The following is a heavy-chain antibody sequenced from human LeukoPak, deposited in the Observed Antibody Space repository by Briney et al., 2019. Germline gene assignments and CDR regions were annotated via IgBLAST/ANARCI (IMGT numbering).Heavy chain of an antibody. CDR3: TRNPYGDYNFDY. J-gene: IGHJ4*02. CDR1: GFTFSIYA. CDR2: ISYDGGNK. V-gene: IGHV3-30-3*01. D-gene: IGHD4-17*01. Sequence: PGTSLRLSCAASGFTFSIYAIHWVRHAPGKGLEWVAVISYDGGNKYYADSVKGRFTISRDNSKNTLYLQMNSLRAEDTAVYYCTRNPYGDYNFDYWGQGTLVTVSS.